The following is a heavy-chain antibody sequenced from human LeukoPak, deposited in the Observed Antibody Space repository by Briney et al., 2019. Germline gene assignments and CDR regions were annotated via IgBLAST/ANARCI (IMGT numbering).Heavy chain of an antibody. V-gene: IGHV3-30*02. CDR3: AKDRCSNGIGCYYYYMDV. Sequence: GGSLRLSCAASGFTFRSYGMHWVRQAPGKGLEWVAYIQNDGSNEQYADSVKGRFSISRDSSKSILYLQMNSLRAEDTAVYYCAKDRCSNGIGCYYYYMDVWGKGTTVTISS. J-gene: IGHJ6*03. CDR1: GFTFRSYG. CDR2: IQNDGSNE. D-gene: IGHD2-8*01.